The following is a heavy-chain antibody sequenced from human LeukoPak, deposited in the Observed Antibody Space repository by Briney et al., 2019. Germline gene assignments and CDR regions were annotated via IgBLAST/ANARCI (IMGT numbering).Heavy chain of an antibody. CDR2: IIPIFGTA. Sequence: SVKVSCKASGGTFSSYAISWVRQAPGQGLECMVGIIPIFGTANYAQKFHGRVTIPGDEYTRTAYMELSSLRSEDTAVYYRVRNKEYSSSPIYYWGQGPLVTVSS. V-gene: IGHV1-69*13. J-gene: IGHJ4*02. D-gene: IGHD6-6*01. CDR3: VRNKEYSSSPIYY. CDR1: GGTFSSYA.